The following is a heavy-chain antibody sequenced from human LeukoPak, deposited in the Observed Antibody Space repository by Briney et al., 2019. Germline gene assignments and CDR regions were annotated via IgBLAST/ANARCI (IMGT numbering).Heavy chain of an antibody. Sequence: PSETLSLTCTVSGGSISSSSYYWGWIRQPPGKGLEWIGNIYHSGSISYNPSLKSRVTISVDTSKNQFSLKLTSVTAADTAVYYCARALEGTTGRFDYWGQGTLVTVSS. J-gene: IGHJ4*02. CDR3: ARALEGTTGRFDY. CDR1: GGSISSSSYY. CDR2: IYHSGSI. V-gene: IGHV4-39*07. D-gene: IGHD1-7*01.